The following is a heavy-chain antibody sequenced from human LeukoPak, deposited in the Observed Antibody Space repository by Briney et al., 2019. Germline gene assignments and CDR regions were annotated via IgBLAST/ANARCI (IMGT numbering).Heavy chain of an antibody. J-gene: IGHJ6*02. CDR2: INAGNGNT. Sequence: ASVKVSCKASGYTFTSYAMHWVRQAPGQRLEWMGWINAGNGNTKYSQKFQGRVTITRDTSASTACMELSSLRSEDTAVYYCARALPYWSGRYYGMDVWGQGTTVTVSS. D-gene: IGHD2-15*01. CDR1: GYTFTSYA. CDR3: ARALPYWSGRYYGMDV. V-gene: IGHV1-3*01.